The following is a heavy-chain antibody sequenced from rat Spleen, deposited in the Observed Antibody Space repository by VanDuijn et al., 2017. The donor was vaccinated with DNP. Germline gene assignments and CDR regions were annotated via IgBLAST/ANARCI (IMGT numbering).Heavy chain of an antibody. CDR1: GFTFSDYY. Sequence: EVQLVESGGGLVQPGRSLKLSCAASGFTFSDYYMAWVRQAPTKGLEWVAYISYDGGSTYYGDSVKGRFTISRDKAKSTLDLQMNSLRSEDTATYYCAREVYYYFDNWGQGVMVTVSS. CDR3: AREVYYYFDN. V-gene: IGHV5-22*01. J-gene: IGHJ2*01. CDR2: ISYDGGST. D-gene: IGHD1-2*01.